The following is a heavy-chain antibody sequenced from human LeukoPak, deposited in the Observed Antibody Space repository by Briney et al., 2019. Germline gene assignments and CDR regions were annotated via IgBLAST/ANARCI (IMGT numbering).Heavy chain of an antibody. CDR3: ARDVAGFYGF. CDR1: GDSISSSSYY. CDR2: INYSGST. J-gene: IGHJ4*02. Sequence: PSETLSLTCTVSGDSISSSSYYWAWIRQPQGKRPEWIASINYSGSTYYNLFLQSRVTISIDTSKNQFSLKLSSVTAADTAVYFCARDVAGFYGFWGQGTLVTVSS. V-gene: IGHV4-39*07. D-gene: IGHD6-19*01.